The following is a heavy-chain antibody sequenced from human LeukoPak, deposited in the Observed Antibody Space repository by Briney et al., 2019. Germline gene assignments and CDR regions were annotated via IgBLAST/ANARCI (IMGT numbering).Heavy chain of an antibody. V-gene: IGHV4-39*07. J-gene: IGHJ4*02. D-gene: IGHD2/OR15-2a*01. CDR2: VDYIGVT. CDR3: AETQFLPPFDY. Sequence: SETLSLTCSVSGASISSDTYYWGWIRQPPGKGLEWIGNVDYIGVTYSNPSLQSRAVISVDTSKNQFSLKLTSVTAADTAVYYCAETQFLPPFDYWGQGVLVIVSS. CDR1: GASISSDTYY.